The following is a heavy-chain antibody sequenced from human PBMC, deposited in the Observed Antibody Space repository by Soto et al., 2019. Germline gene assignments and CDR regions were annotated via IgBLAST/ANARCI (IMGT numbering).Heavy chain of an antibody. D-gene: IGHD5-12*01. J-gene: IGHJ4*02. CDR1: GFTFSSYG. V-gene: IGHV3-33*01. CDR2: IWYDGSNK. CDR3: ARGPYSGYENVDY. Sequence: GGSLRLSCAASGFTFSSYGMHWVRQAPGKGLEWVAVIWYDGSNKYYADSVKGRFTISRDNSKNTLYLHMNSLRAEDTAVYYCARGPYSGYENVDYWGQGTLVTVSS.